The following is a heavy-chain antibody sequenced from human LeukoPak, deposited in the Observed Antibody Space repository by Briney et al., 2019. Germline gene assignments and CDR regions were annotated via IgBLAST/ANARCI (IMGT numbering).Heavy chain of an antibody. V-gene: IGHV4-34*01. J-gene: IGHJ6*02. CDR1: GVSFSGYY. D-gene: IGHD6-13*01. Sequence: SETLSLTCAVYGVSFSGYYWSWIRQPPGKGLEWIGEINHSGSTNYNTSLMSRVTISVDTSKNQFSRKLSSVTAADTAVYYCARVAAAATYYYYYGMDVWGQGTTVTVSS. CDR3: ARVAAAATYYYYYGMDV. CDR2: INHSGST.